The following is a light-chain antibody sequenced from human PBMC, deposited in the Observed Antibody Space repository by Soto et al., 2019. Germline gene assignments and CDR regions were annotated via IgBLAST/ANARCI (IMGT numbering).Light chain of an antibody. CDR3: QHYNNWPPYT. CDR1: QSISSN. V-gene: IGKV3-15*01. J-gene: IGKJ2*01. Sequence: EIVMTQSPGTLAVSPGETVTLSCRASQSISSNLAWYQQKSGQAPRLLIYDASTRATGIPARFRGSGSGTEFTLIISSLQSEDSAVYYCQHYNNWPPYTFGQGTNLEI. CDR2: DAS.